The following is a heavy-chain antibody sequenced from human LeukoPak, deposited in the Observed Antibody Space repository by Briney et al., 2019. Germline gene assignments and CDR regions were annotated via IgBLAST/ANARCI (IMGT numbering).Heavy chain of an antibody. CDR3: ARESYRVYGLDY. V-gene: IGHV3-30-3*01. CDR1: GFTFSSYA. J-gene: IGHJ4*02. D-gene: IGHD3-10*01. Sequence: GGSLRLSCAASGFTFSSYAMHWVRQAPGKGLEWVAVISYDGSNKYYADSVKGRFTISRDNSENTLYLQMNSLRAEDTAVYYCARESYRVYGLDYWGQGTLVTVSS. CDR2: ISYDGSNK.